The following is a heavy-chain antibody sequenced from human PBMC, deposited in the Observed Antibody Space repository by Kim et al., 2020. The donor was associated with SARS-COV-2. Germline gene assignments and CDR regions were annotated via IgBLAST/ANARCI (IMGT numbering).Heavy chain of an antibody. CDR3: AREISSGWYVRYFDY. Sequence: GGSLRLSCAASGFTFSSYGMHWVRQAPGKGLEWVAVIWYDGSNKYYADSVKGRFTISRDNSKNTLYLQMNSLRAEDTAVYYCAREISSGWYVRYFDYWGQGTLVTVSS. J-gene: IGHJ4*02. CDR1: GFTFSSYG. V-gene: IGHV3-33*01. CDR2: IWYDGSNK. D-gene: IGHD6-19*01.